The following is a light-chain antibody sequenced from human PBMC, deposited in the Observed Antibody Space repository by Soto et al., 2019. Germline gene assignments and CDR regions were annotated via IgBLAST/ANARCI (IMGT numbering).Light chain of an antibody. J-gene: IGKJ4*01. CDR1: QSVTSDY. Sequence: EIVLTQSPGTLSLSPGDRATLSCRASQSVTSDYLAWYQQKPGQAPRLLIYGASIRATGIPARFSGSGSGTDFALTISRLEPEDFAVYYCQQYGSSPLTFGGGTKV. CDR3: QQYGSSPLT. CDR2: GAS. V-gene: IGKV3-20*01.